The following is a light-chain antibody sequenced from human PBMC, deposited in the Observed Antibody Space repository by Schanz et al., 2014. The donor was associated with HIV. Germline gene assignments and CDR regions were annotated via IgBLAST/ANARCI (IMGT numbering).Light chain of an antibody. Sequence: QSVLTQPPSVSGAPGQRVTISCTGSNSNIGAAYDVHWYQQLPGTAPRLLIYGDNSRPSGVPDRFSGSKSGTSASLAITGLRSEDEADYYCAGWDDSLKVWVFGGGTKLTVL. J-gene: IGLJ3*02. CDR2: GDN. V-gene: IGLV1-40*01. CDR1: NSNIGAAYD. CDR3: AGWDDSLKVWV.